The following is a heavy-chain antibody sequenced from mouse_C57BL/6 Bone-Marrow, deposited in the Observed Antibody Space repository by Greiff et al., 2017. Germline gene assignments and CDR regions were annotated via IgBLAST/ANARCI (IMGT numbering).Heavy chain of an antibody. D-gene: IGHD2-4*01. Sequence: VQLKQSGPVLVKPGASVKMSCKASGYTFTDYYMNWVQQSHGKSLEWIGVINPYNGGTSYNQKFKGKATLTVDKSSSTAYMELNSLTSEDAAVYYCARRDYDFDYWGQGTTRTVSS. CDR1: GYTFTDYY. CDR3: ARRDYDFDY. V-gene: IGHV1-19*01. J-gene: IGHJ2*01. CDR2: INPYNGGT.